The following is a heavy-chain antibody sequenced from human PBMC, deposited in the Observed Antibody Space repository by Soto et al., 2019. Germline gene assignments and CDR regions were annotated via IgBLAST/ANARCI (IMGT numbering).Heavy chain of an antibody. Sequence: LSLTCAVSGGSISSGGYSWSWIRQPPGKGLEWIGYIYHSGSTYYNPSLKSRVTISVDRSKNQFSLKLSSVTAADTAVYYCARGVGYCSGGSCYNWFDPWGQGTLVTVSS. J-gene: IGHJ5*02. CDR1: GGSISSGGYS. CDR3: ARGVGYCSGGSCYNWFDP. V-gene: IGHV4-30-2*01. D-gene: IGHD2-15*01. CDR2: IYHSGST.